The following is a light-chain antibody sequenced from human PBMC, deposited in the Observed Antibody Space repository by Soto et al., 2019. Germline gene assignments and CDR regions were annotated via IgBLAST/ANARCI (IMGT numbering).Light chain of an antibody. CDR2: AAS. CDR3: LRHDLYPWT. Sequence: DIQMTQSPSAMSASVGDRVNLTSRASQGISNYLAWFQLKPGKVPKRLMYAASTLQSGVPSRFSGSGSGTEFTLTISSLKPEDFATYYCLRHDLYPWTFGQGTKVDIK. CDR1: QGISNY. V-gene: IGKV1-17*03. J-gene: IGKJ1*01.